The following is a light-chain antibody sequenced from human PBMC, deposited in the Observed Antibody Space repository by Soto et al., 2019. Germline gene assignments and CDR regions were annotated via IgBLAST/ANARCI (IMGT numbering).Light chain of an antibody. CDR1: SSNIGAGYD. CDR2: GNS. J-gene: IGLJ2*01. CDR3: QSYDLSLNGVI. V-gene: IGLV1-40*01. Sequence: QSVLTQPPSVSGAPGQRVTISCTGSSSNIGAGYDVHWYQQLPGTAPKLLIYGNSNRPSGVPDRFSGSKSGTSASLAITGLQAEDEADYYCQSYDLSLNGVIFGGGTKLTVL.